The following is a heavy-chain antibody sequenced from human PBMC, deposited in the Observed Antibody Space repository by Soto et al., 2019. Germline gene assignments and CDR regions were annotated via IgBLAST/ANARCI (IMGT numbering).Heavy chain of an antibody. D-gene: IGHD4-17*01. CDR2: IIPIFGTA. J-gene: IGHJ6*02. CDR1: GGTFSSYA. V-gene: IGHV1-69*13. CDR3: ARDLAATVTTKGNYGMDV. Sequence: SVKVSCKASGGTFSSYAISWVRQAPGQGLEWMGGIIPIFGTANYAQKFQGGVTITADESTSTAYMELSSLRSEDTAVYYCARDLAATVTTKGNYGMDVWGQGTTVTVSS.